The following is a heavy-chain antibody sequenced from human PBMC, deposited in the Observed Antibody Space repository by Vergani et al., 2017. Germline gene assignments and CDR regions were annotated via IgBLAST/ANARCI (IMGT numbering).Heavy chain of an antibody. J-gene: IGHJ5*02. D-gene: IGHD6-19*01. CDR3: ARRSTVGWLVKLGWIDP. CDR2: IYYSGST. CDR1: GASIRSSNYY. Sequence: QLQLQESGPGLVKPSATLSLTCSVSGASIRSSNYYLGWIRQPPGKGLEWIANIYYSGSTYYNPSLKSRVTISVDTSKNQFSLKLSSVTAADTAVYFCARRSTVGWLVKLGWIDPWGQGILVTVSS. V-gene: IGHV4-39*01.